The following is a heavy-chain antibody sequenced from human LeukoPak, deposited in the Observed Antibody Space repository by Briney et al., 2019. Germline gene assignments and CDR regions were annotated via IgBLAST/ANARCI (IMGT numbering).Heavy chain of an antibody. J-gene: IGHJ6*02. V-gene: IGHV3-23*01. D-gene: IGHD3-3*01. CDR3: AKDKGGNSGRPTIFGVVTYGMDV. CDR2: ISGSGGST. CDR1: GFTFSSYA. Sequence: GGSLRLSCAASGFTFSSYAMSWVRQAPGKGLEWVSAISGSGGSTYYADSVKGRFTISRDNSKNTLYLQMNNLRAEDTAVYYCAKDKGGNSGRPTIFGVVTYGMDVWGQGTTVTVSS.